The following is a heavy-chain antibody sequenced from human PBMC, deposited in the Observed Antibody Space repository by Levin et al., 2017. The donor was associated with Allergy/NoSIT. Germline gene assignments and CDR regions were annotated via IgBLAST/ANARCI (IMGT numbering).Heavy chain of an antibody. CDR3: ASGVNAPMVLDY. V-gene: IGHV4-59*11. CDR2: IYYSGST. D-gene: IGHD5-18*01. J-gene: IGHJ4*02. Sequence: SQTLSLTCTVSGGSISSHYWSWIRQPPGKGLEWIGYIYYSGSTNYNPSLKSRVTISLDTSKNQFSLKLSSVTAADTAVYYCASGVNAPMVLDYWGQGTLVTVSS. CDR1: GGSISSHY.